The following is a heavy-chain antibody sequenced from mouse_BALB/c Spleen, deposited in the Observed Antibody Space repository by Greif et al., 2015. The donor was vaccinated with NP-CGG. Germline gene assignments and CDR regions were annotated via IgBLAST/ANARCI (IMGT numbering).Heavy chain of an antibody. CDR2: ISSGGGST. CDR3: ARHDYGNYYFDY. J-gene: IGHJ2*01. CDR1: GFAFSSYD. Sequence: EVQRVESGGGLVKPGGSLKLSCAVSGFAFSSYDMSWVRQTPEKRLEWVAYISSGGGSTYYPDTVKGRFTISRDNAKNTLYLQMSSLKSEDTAMYYCARHDYGNYYFDYWGQGTTLTVSS. V-gene: IGHV5-12-1*01. D-gene: IGHD2-1*01.